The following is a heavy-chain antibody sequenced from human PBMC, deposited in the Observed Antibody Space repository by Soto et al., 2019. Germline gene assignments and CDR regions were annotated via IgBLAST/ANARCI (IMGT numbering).Heavy chain of an antibody. CDR2: IIPIVGIA. J-gene: IGHJ3*02. D-gene: IGHD2-15*01. Sequence: QVQLVQSGAEVKKPGSSVKVSCQASGGTLNTYGINWVRQAPGHGLEWMGRIIPIVGIAKYAQKIQGRGTINANTSTNTAYMMELNCLRPEDTAVYYCAIAVVVGATGAFDIWGEGTMVTVSS. V-gene: IGHV1-69*04. CDR1: GGTLNTYG. CDR3: AIAVVVGATGAFDI.